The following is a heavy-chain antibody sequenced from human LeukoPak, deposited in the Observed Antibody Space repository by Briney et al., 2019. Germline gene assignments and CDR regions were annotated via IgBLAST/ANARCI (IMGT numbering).Heavy chain of an antibody. Sequence: SETLSLTCTVSGGSISSTTYYWAWIRQPPGKGLEWIGSIYKAGNTNYSPSLRSRVTISVDTSKNQFSLKLSSVTAADTAVYYCARRGYYYGSGSYYRPFDYWGQGTLVTVSS. CDR2: IYKAGNT. J-gene: IGHJ4*02. CDR3: ARRGYYYGSGSYYRPFDY. D-gene: IGHD3-10*01. CDR1: GGSISSTTYY. V-gene: IGHV4-39*01.